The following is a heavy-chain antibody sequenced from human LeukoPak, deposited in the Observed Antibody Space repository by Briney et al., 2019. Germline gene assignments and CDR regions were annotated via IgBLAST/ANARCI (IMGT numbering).Heavy chain of an antibody. CDR2: IHPNSGGT. CDR1: GYTFTGYY. V-gene: IGHV1-2*02. J-gene: IGHJ4*02. D-gene: IGHD1-26*01. CDR3: ARGRGSWGFDY. Sequence: ASVKVSCKASGYTFTGYYIHWVRQAPGQGLEWMGWIHPNSGGTNYAQKLQGRVTMARDTSISTAYMGLSRLRSDDTAVYYCARGRGSWGFDYWGQGTLVTVSS.